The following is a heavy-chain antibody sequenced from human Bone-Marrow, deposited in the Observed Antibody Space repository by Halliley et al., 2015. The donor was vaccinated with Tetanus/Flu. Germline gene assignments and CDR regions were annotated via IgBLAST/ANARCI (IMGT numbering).Heavy chain of an antibody. V-gene: IGHV3-53*05. J-gene: IGHJ4*02. CDR3: ASPIRITGTDN. D-gene: IGHD1-20*01. CDR2: FYTGGSP. Sequence: GLGGVSVFYTGGSPPYPDPVKGRFTISRDRSKNTVYLQRNSLRTEDPAVYYCASPIRITGTDNWGQGTLVTFSS.